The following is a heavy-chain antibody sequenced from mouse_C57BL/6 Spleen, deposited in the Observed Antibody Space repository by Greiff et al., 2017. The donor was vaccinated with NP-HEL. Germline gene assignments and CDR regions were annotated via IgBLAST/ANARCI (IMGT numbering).Heavy chain of an antibody. Sequence: VQLQQPGAELVKPGASVKMSCKASGYTFTSYWITWVKQRPGQGLEWIGDIYPGSGSTNYNAKFKSKATLTVDTSSSTAYMQLSSLTSEDAAVYYCAANWDPHYCDYWGEGTTLTVSS. CDR3: AANWDPHYCDY. CDR1: GYTFTSYW. V-gene: IGHV1-55*01. D-gene: IGHD4-1*02. J-gene: IGHJ2*01. CDR2: IYPGSGST.